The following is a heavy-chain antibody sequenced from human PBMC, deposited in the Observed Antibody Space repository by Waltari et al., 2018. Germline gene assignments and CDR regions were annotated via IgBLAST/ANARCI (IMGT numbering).Heavy chain of an antibody. CDR3: AKCSGGSCYYFDY. D-gene: IGHD2-15*01. V-gene: IGHV3-23*01. CDR2: IMGMVGRT. CDR1: ELPFSSYA. Sequence: EVQLLESGGGLVQPGGSLRLSCAASELPFSSYAMSWVRQAPGKGLEWVAAIMGMVGRTYYADSVKGRFTISRDNSKNTLYLQMNSLRAEDTAVYYCAKCSGGSCYYFDYWGQGTLVTVSS. J-gene: IGHJ4*02.